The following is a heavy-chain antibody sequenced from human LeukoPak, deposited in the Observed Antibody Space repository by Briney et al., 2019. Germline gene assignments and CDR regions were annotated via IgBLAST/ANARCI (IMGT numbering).Heavy chain of an antibody. D-gene: IGHD3-10*01. CDR2: IIPIFRTP. CDR3: ARGGSGSGNYYHPVSGGYWFDP. CDR1: GYTFTSYY. V-gene: IGHV1-69*13. J-gene: IGHJ5*02. Sequence: ASVKVSCKASGYTFTSYYMHWVRQAPGQGLEWMGGIIPIFRTPNYAQKFQGRVTITADDSTSTAYMDLSSLRSEDTAVYYCARGGSGSGNYYHPVSGGYWFDPWGQGTLVTVSS.